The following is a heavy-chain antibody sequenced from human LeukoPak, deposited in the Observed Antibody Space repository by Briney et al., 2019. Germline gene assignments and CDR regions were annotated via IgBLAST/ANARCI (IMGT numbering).Heavy chain of an antibody. CDR3: ARHTRNHGMEV. V-gene: IGHV4-31*03. Sequence: PSETLSLICIVSGGSISSGDYSWTWIRQHPGKGLEWIGYIYNSGSTSYKPSLKSRVTISEDTSQNQFSLKLSSMTAADTAVYYCARHTRNHGMEVWGQGTTVTVSS. CDR2: IYNSGST. CDR1: GGSISSGDYS. J-gene: IGHJ6*02. D-gene: IGHD1-14*01.